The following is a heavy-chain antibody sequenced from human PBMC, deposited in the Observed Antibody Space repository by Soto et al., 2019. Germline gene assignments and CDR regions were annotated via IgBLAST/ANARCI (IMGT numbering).Heavy chain of an antibody. D-gene: IGHD6-13*01. Sequence: PSETLSLTCTVSGGSIRGYYWSWIRQPAGKGLEWIGRIYSSGSTTYNPSLKSRLTMSLDTSRNQFSLKLSSVTAADTAVYYCARPSTSWYYFDYWGQGTLVTVSS. V-gene: IGHV4-4*07. J-gene: IGHJ4*02. CDR1: GGSIRGYY. CDR2: IYSSGST. CDR3: ARPSTSWYYFDY.